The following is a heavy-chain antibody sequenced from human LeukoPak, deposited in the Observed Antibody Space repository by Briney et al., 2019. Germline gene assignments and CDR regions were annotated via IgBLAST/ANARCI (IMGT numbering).Heavy chain of an antibody. Sequence: SETLSLTCTVSGGSISSYYWSWIRQPAGKGLEWIGRIYTSGSTNYNPSLKSRVTMSVDTSKNQFSLKLSSVTAADTAVYYCARGNYYDSSGYYHHGAFDIWGQRTMVTVSS. V-gene: IGHV4-4*07. J-gene: IGHJ3*02. CDR2: IYTSGST. D-gene: IGHD3-22*01. CDR1: GGSISSYY. CDR3: ARGNYYDSSGYYHHGAFDI.